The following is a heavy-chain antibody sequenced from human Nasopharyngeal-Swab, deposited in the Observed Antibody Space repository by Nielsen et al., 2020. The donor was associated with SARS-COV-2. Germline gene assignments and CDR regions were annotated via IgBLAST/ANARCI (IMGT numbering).Heavy chain of an antibody. CDR2: INPNSGGT. CDR1: GYTFTSYA. Sequence: ASVNVSCKASGYTFTSYAMNWVRQAPGQGLEWMGRINPNSGGTNYAQKFRGRVTMTRDTSLNTAYMELGGLRYDDTAIYFCSRVPLVGGFSYGYDNWGQGTLVTVSS. J-gene: IGHJ4*02. D-gene: IGHD5-18*01. V-gene: IGHV1-2*06. CDR3: SRVPLVGGFSYGYDN.